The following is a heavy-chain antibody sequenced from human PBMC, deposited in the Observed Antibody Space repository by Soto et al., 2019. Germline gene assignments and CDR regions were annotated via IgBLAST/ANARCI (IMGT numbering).Heavy chain of an antibody. J-gene: IGHJ6*02. D-gene: IGHD6-13*01. V-gene: IGHV4-59*01. CDR2: IYYSGST. Sequence: SETLSLTCTVSGGSISSYYWSWIRQPPGKGLEWIGYIYYSGSTNYNPSLKSRVTISVDTSKNQFSLRLSSVTAADTAVYYCARVDSSSWSYYYYYGMDVWGQGTTVTVSS. CDR3: ARVDSSSWSYYYYYGMDV. CDR1: GGSISSYY.